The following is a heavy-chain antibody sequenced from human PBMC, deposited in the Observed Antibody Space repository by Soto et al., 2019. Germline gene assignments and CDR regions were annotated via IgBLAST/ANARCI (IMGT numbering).Heavy chain of an antibody. CDR1: GFTFSSYS. D-gene: IGHD3-10*01. CDR3: ARPMVRGVDWFDP. Sequence: GGSLRLSCAASGFTFSSYSMNWVRQAPGKGLEWVSYISSSSSTIYYADSVKGRFTISRDNAKNSLYLQMNSLRAEDTAVYYCARPMVRGVDWFDPWGQGTLVTVSS. V-gene: IGHV3-48*01. CDR2: ISSSSSTI. J-gene: IGHJ5*02.